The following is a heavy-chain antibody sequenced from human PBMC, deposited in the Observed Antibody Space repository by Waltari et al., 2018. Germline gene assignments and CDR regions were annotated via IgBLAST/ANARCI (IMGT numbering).Heavy chain of an antibody. J-gene: IGHJ6*02. V-gene: IGHV5-51*01. Sequence: EVQLVQSGAAVKKPGESLKISCKGSGYSFTSYWIGWVRQMPGKGLGWMGTTIPGAPVTGDRPTSQGQVTTAADKSISTADMQWSSLKASDTAMYYCARLRRPLGVAPMGDYYGMDVWGQGTTVTVSS. D-gene: IGHD3-10*01. CDR3: ARLRRPLGVAPMGDYYGMDV. CDR1: GYSFTSYW. CDR2: TIPGAPVT.